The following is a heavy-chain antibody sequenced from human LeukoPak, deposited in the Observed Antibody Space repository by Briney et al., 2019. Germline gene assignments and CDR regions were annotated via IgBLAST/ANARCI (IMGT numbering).Heavy chain of an antibody. D-gene: IGHD6-13*01. Sequence: GGSLRLSCAASGFTFSSYAMSWVRQAPGKGLEWVSAISGSGGSTYYADSVKGRFTISRDNAKNSLYLQMNSLRAEDTALYYCAKGRGSSSWSFSDYWGQGTLVTVSS. CDR1: GFTFSSYA. CDR2: ISGSGGST. V-gene: IGHV3-23*01. J-gene: IGHJ4*02. CDR3: AKGRGSSSWSFSDY.